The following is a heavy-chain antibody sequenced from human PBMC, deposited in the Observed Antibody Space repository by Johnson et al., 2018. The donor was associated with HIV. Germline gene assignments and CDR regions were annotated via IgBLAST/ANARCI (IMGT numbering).Heavy chain of an antibody. CDR1: GFTFSSYA. Sequence: QVQLVESGGGVVQPGRSLRLSCAASGFTFSSYAMHWVRQAPGKGLEWVAVISYDGSNKYYADSVKGRFTISRDNSRNTLYLQMNSLRAEDTAFYYCAKARVRYSSDVDAVDIWGQGTMVTVSS. D-gene: IGHD6-19*01. V-gene: IGHV3-30*04. CDR2: ISYDGSNK. J-gene: IGHJ3*02. CDR3: AKARVRYSSDVDAVDI.